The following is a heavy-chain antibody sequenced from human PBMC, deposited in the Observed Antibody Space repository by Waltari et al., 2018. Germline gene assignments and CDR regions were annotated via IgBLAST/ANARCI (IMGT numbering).Heavy chain of an antibody. D-gene: IGHD6-13*01. CDR2: IYHSGST. CDR1: GYSISSGYY. Sequence: QVQLQESGPGLVKPSETLSLTCAVSGYSISSGYYWGWIRQPPGKGLEWIGSIYHSGSTYYNPSLKSRVTISVDTSKNQFSLKLSSVTAADMAVYYCALRVSAQEDYWGQGTLVTVSS. J-gene: IGHJ4*02. CDR3: ALRVSAQEDY. V-gene: IGHV4-38-2*01.